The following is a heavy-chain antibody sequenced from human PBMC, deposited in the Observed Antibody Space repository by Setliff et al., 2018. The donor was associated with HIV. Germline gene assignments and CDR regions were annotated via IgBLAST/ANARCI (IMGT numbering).Heavy chain of an antibody. CDR2: INPSGGKT. Sequence: ASVKVSCKASGYTFTNYYIHWVRQAPGQGLEWMGLINPSGGKTSYAKKFQGRVTITRDTSASTAYLQWNSLKASDTAIYYCARHPIHTYGYGAFDFWGRGTLVTVSS. D-gene: IGHD5-18*01. CDR1: GYTFTNYY. J-gene: IGHJ4*02. CDR3: ARHPIHTYGYGAFDF. V-gene: IGHV1-46*01.